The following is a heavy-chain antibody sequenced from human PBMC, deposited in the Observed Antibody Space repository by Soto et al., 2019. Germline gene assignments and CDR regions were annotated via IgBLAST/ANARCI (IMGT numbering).Heavy chain of an antibody. J-gene: IGHJ4*02. CDR2: ISYDGSQK. CDR1: GFTFSSYG. V-gene: IGHV3-30*03. D-gene: IGHD2-8*01. Sequence: GGSLRLSCAVSGFTFSSYGMHWVRQAPGKGLEWVALISYDGSQKYYADSVKGRFTISRDNSKNTLYLQMNSLRAEDTAVYYCARAGIVLMVYAAPFDYWGQGTLVTVSS. CDR3: ARAGIVLMVYAAPFDY.